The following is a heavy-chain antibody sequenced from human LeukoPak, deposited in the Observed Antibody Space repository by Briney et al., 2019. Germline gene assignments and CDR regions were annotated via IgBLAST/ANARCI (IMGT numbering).Heavy chain of an antibody. D-gene: IGHD2-15*01. CDR3: PRAHCSGGTCYGNDAFDI. CDR1: GFTFGDYA. CDR2: IRSKTYGGTT. V-gene: IGHV3-49*04. Sequence: GRSLRLSCTASGFTFGDYAMTWVRQAPGKGLEWIGFIRSKTYGGTTEYAASVKGRFTISRDDSKNIAYLQMNSLKTEDTAMYYCPRAHCSGGTCYGNDAFDIWGQGTMVTVS. J-gene: IGHJ3*02.